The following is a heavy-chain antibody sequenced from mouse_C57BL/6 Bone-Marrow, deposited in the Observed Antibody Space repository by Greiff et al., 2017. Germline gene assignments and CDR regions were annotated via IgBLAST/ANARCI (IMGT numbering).Heavy chain of an antibody. Sequence: QLKESGAELVRPGASVKLSCTASGFNIKDDYIHWVKQRPEQGLEWIGWIDPEIGDTEYASKFQGKATITSDTSSNTAYLQLSSLTSEDTAVYYCSSFEGNYFDFWGQGTPLTVAS. CDR3: SSFEGNYFDF. CDR2: IDPEIGDT. CDR1: GFNIKDDY. J-gene: IGHJ2*01. V-gene: IGHV14-4*01.